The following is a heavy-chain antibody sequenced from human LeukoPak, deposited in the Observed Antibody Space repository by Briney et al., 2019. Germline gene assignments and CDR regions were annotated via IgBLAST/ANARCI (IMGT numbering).Heavy chain of an antibody. V-gene: IGHV1-69*13. CDR2: IIPVLGTG. Sequence: SVKVSCKASGGTFISYAISWVRQAPGQGLEWMGGIIPVLGTGNSAQKFQGRVTITADESTSTVYMELSSLRFEDTAVYYCAREGVGLWGSGNNAFDIWGQGTMVTVSS. D-gene: IGHD3-10*01. CDR1: GGTFISYA. CDR3: AREGVGLWGSGNNAFDI. J-gene: IGHJ3*02.